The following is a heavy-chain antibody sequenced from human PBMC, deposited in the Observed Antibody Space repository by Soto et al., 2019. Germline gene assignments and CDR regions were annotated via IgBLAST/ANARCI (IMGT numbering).Heavy chain of an antibody. CDR2: ISYSGTT. CDR3: ERKKLDVPAYFDY. J-gene: IGHJ4*02. V-gene: IGHV4-39*01. Sequence: PSETLSLTCSVSGGSINNNYYYWGWVRQPPGKGLEWIASISYSGTTYYNPALRSRVTKSVDTSKNQFSLKLTSVTAADTAVYYWERKKLDVPAYFDYCGQVALVTVSS. CDR1: GGSINNNYYY. D-gene: IGHD1-7*01.